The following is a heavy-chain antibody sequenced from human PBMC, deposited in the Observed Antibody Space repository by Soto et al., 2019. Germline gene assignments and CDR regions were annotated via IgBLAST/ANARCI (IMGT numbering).Heavy chain of an antibody. V-gene: IGHV4-4*02. CDR1: GGSISSSNW. CDR2: IYHSGST. J-gene: IGHJ4*02. CDR3: ARVYQTYYDYVWGRHPLYYFDY. Sequence: QVQLQESGPGLVKPSGTLSLTCAVSGGSISSSNWWSWVRQPPGKGLEWIGEIYHSGSTNYNPSLNSRVTISVDKSKNQFSLKLSSVTAADTAVYYCARVYQTYYDYVWGRHPLYYFDYWGQGTLVTVSS. D-gene: IGHD3-16*01.